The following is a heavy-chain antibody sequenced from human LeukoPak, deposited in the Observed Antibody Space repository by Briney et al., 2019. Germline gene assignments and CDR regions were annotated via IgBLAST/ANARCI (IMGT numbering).Heavy chain of an antibody. J-gene: IGHJ4*02. Sequence: GGSLRLSCGASGFSFSSYWMHWVRQAPGQGLVWVSRIKSDGSSTNYADSVKGRFTISRDNTKNTLYLQMNSLRAEDTAVYYCARVWNDYGDPTPFDYWGQGTLVTVSS. CDR2: IKSDGSST. CDR1: GFSFSSYW. CDR3: ARVWNDYGDPTPFDY. V-gene: IGHV3-74*01. D-gene: IGHD4-17*01.